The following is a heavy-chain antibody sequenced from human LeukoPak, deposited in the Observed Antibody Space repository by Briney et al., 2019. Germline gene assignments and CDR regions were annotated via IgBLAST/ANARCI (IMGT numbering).Heavy chain of an antibody. J-gene: IGHJ4*02. CDR1: GYTFTSYD. D-gene: IGHD5-12*01. CDR3: ARGPSITTTGYDGGDEFDY. V-gene: IGHV1-18*01. Sequence: ASVKVSCKASGYTFTSYDINWVRQATGQGLEWMGWMNPNSGNTNYAQKLQGRVTMTTDTSTSTAYMELRSLRSDDTAVYYCARGPSITTTGYDGGDEFDYWGQGTLVTVSS. CDR2: MNPNSGNT.